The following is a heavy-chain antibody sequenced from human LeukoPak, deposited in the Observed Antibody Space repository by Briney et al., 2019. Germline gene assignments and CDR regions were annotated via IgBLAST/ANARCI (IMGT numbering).Heavy chain of an antibody. D-gene: IGHD3-10*01. CDR2: ISGSGGST. Sequence: PGGSLRLSCAASGFTFSSYAMSWVRQAPGKGLGWVSAISGSGGSTYYADSVKGRFTISRDNSKNTLYLQMNSLRAEDTAVYYCAKDPTYYYGSGSYEGYFDYWGQGTLVTVSS. CDR3: AKDPTYYYGSGSYEGYFDY. J-gene: IGHJ4*02. CDR1: GFTFSSYA. V-gene: IGHV3-23*01.